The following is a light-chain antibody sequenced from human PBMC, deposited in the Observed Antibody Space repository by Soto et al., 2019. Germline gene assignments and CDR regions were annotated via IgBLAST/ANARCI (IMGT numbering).Light chain of an antibody. CDR2: DVT. CDR3: CSYAGSYTFYV. Sequence: SALTQPRSVSGSAGQSVTISCTGTSSDVGGYNHVSWYQHHPGKAPKIMIYDVTKRPSGVPDRFSGSKSGNTASLTISGLQAEDEADYYCCSYAGSYTFYVFGTGTKVTVL. J-gene: IGLJ1*01. V-gene: IGLV2-11*01. CDR1: SSDVGGYNH.